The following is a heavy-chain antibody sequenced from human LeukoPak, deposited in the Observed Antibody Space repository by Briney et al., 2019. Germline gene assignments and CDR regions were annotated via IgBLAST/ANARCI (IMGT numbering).Heavy chain of an antibody. D-gene: IGHD3-9*01. J-gene: IGHJ4*02. CDR1: GFTFSSYG. Sequence: GGSLRLSSAASGFTFSSYGMHWVRQAPGKGLEWVAFIRYDGSNKYYADSVKGRFTISRDNSKNTLYLQMNSLRAEDTAVYYCAKDRVLRYFDWSIDYWGQGTLVTVSS. V-gene: IGHV3-30*02. CDR3: AKDRVLRYFDWSIDY. CDR2: IRYDGSNK.